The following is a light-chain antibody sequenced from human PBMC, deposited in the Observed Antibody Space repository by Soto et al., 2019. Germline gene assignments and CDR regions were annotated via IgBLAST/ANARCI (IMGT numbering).Light chain of an antibody. Sequence: EIVMTQSPATLSVSPGERATLSCTASQSVSSNLAWYQQKPAQPPRLLIYDASKRATGIPARFSGSASGTDFTLTISSLEPGDFAVYYCQQRSDWPPELTFGGGTKVDIK. CDR1: QSVSSN. CDR2: DAS. V-gene: IGKV3-11*01. CDR3: QQRSDWPPELT. J-gene: IGKJ4*01.